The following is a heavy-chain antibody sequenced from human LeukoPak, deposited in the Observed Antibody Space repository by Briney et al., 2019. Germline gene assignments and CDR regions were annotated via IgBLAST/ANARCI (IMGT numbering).Heavy chain of an antibody. Sequence: GGSLRLSCAASGFTFDYYMTWIRQAPGRGLEWISYIDNTGDAKYYADSVKGRFTISRDNAKNSLYLQMNSLRAEDTAVYYCSRDFDYWGQGTLVTVSS. V-gene: IGHV3-11*04. CDR2: IDNTGDAK. J-gene: IGHJ4*02. CDR3: SRDFDY. CDR1: GFTFDYY.